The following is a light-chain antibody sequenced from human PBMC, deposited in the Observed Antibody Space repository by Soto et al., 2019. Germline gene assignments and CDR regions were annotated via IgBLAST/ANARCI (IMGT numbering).Light chain of an antibody. J-gene: IGKJ5*01. Sequence: EIVLTQSPGTLSLSPGERATLSCRASQSVSSSYLAWYQQKPGQAPRLLIYGASSRATGIPDRFSGSGSGTDFTLTISRLEPEDFAVYYCQQYGRLSTITFGQGTRLEIK. CDR1: QSVSSSY. CDR2: GAS. CDR3: QQYGRLSTIT. V-gene: IGKV3-20*01.